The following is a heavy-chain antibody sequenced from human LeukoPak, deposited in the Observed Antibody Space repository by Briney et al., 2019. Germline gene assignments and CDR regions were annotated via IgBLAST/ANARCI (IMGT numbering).Heavy chain of an antibody. V-gene: IGHV3-23*01. CDR3: AGKGRDYYDSSGYSQSRYYYYYGMDV. CDR2: ISGSGGST. D-gene: IGHD3-22*01. J-gene: IGHJ6*02. CDR1: GFTFSSYA. Sequence: GGSLRLSCAASGFTFSSYAMSWVRQAPGKGLEWVSAISGSGGSTYYADSVKGRFTISRDNSKNTLYLQMNSLRAEDTAAYYCAGKGRDYYDSSGYSQSRYYYYYGMDVWGQGTTVTVSS.